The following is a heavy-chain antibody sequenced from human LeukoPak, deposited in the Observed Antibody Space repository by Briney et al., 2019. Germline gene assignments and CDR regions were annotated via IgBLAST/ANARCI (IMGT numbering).Heavy chain of an antibody. J-gene: IGHJ6*03. CDR3: AGDKITMVRGVITYYMDV. V-gene: IGHV4-39*07. D-gene: IGHD3-10*01. CDR1: GGSISSSSYY. CDR2: IYYSGST. Sequence: SETLSLTCTVSGGSISSSSYYWGWIRQPPGRGLEWIGSIYYSGSTYYNPSLESRVTISVDTSKNQFSLKLSSVTAADTAVYYCAGDKITMVRGVITYYMDVWGKGTTVTVSS.